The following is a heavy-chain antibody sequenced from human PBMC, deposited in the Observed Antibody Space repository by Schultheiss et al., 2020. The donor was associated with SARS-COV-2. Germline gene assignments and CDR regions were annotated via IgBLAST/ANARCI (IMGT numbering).Heavy chain of an antibody. CDR1: GGSFSGYY. CDR3: ASLYSGSYGDAFDI. D-gene: IGHD1-26*01. Sequence: SETLSLTCAVYGGSFSGYYWSWIRQPPGKGLEWIGEINHSGSTNYNPSLKSRVTISVDTSKNQFSLKLSSVTAADTAVYYCASLYSGSYGDAFDIWGQGTMVTVSS. J-gene: IGHJ3*02. V-gene: IGHV4-34*01. CDR2: INHSGST.